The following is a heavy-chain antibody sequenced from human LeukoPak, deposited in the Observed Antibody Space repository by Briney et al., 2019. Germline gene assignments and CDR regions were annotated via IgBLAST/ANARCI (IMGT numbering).Heavy chain of an antibody. CDR2: INWNGGST. CDR1: GFSFDDYG. J-gene: IGHJ6*03. D-gene: IGHD2/OR15-2a*01. Sequence: PGGSLRLSCVVSGFSFDDYGMSWVRQAPGKGLEWVSGINWNGGSTLHADSVKGRFTISRDNAKRSLHLQMNSLRAEDTALYYCARMEPRGTFPGDYMDVWGKGTTVTVSS. CDR3: ARMEPRGTFPGDYMDV. V-gene: IGHV3-20*04.